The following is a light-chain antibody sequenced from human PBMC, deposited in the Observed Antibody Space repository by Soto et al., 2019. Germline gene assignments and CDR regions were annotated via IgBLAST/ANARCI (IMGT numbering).Light chain of an antibody. CDR1: STDVGGYNY. CDR3: SSYAGSNSVV. CDR2: EVS. Sequence: QSALTQPPSASGSPGQSVTISCTGTSTDVGGYNYVSWYQQHPGKAPKLMIYEVSKRPSGVPDRFSGSKSGNRASLTVSGLQAEDVADYYCSSYAGSNSVVFGGGTKLTVL. J-gene: IGLJ2*01. V-gene: IGLV2-8*01.